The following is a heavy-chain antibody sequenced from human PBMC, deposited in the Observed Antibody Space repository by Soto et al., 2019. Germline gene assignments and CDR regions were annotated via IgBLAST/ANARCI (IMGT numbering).Heavy chain of an antibody. CDR2: ISAYNGNT. D-gene: IGHD3-22*01. CDR1: GYTFTSYG. V-gene: IGHV1-18*01. J-gene: IGHJ6*02. CDR3: AREIRYYYDSSGYPPREYYYYGTDV. Sequence: ASVKVSCKASGYTFTSYGISWVRQAPGQGLEWMGWISAYNGNTNYAQKLQGRVTMTTDTSTSTAYMELRSLRSDDTAVYYCAREIRYYYDSSGYPPREYYYYGTDVWGQGTTVTVSS.